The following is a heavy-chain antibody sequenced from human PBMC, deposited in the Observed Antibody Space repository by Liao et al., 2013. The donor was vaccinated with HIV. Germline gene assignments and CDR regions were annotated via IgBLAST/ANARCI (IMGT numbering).Heavy chain of an antibody. J-gene: IGHJ4*02. V-gene: IGHV4-30-2*01. Sequence: QLQLQESGSGLVKPSQTLSLTCAVSGGSISSGGFSWSWIRQPPGKGLEWIGYIYHSGTTYNTSLKSRLSLSVHTSNNQVSLTLTSVTAADTATYFCAGAGSDISSARHYFAFWGQGVMVAVSS. CDR1: GGSISSGGFS. D-gene: IGHD6-6*01. CDR3: AGAGSDISSARHYFAF. CDR2: IYHSGTT.